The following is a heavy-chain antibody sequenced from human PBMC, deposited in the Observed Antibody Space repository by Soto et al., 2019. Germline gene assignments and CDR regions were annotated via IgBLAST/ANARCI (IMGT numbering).Heavy chain of an antibody. Sequence: ASVKVSCKXSSYNFTSFGVSWVRQAPGQGLEWMGWISVYNGNSNYAQKFQGRVTLSTDTSTSTAYMELRSLRSDDTAVYYCARDSGYGKLDYWGQGTLVTVSS. CDR2: ISVYNGNS. CDR3: ARDSGYGKLDY. CDR1: SYNFTSFG. V-gene: IGHV1-18*01. D-gene: IGHD5-12*01. J-gene: IGHJ4*02.